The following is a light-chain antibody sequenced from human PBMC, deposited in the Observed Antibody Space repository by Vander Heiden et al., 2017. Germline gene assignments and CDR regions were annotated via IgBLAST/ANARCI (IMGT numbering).Light chain of an antibody. CDR3: SSYAGSNTYV. CDR2: DVT. Sequence: QSALTQPPSASGSPGQSVAISCTGTSGDVGGYNFVSWYQQHPGKAPKLMIDDVTKRPSGVPDRFSGSKSGNTASLTDSGLQAEDEADYYCSSYAGSNTYVFGTGTKVTVL. V-gene: IGLV2-8*01. CDR1: SGDVGGYNF. J-gene: IGLJ1*01.